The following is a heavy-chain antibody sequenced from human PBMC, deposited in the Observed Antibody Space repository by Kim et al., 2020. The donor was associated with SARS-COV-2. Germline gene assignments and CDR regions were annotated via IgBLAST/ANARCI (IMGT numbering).Heavy chain of an antibody. CDR2: IYYSGST. CDR1: GGSISSRSYH. V-gene: IGHV4-39*01. CDR3: ARLVWGPAVAGEFDY. D-gene: IGHD6-19*01. J-gene: IGHJ4*02. Sequence: SETLSLTCTVSGGSISSRSYHWGWIRQPPGKGLEWIGSIYYSGSTYYNPSLKSRVTISVDTSKNQFSLKLSSVTAADTAVYYCARLVWGPAVAGEFDYWGQRTLVNVSS.